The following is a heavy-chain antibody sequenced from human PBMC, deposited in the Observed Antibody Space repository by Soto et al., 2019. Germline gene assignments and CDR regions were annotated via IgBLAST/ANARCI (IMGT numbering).Heavy chain of an antibody. CDR2: MSTSGADI. D-gene: IGHD7-27*01. CDR1: EYSFSSFE. Sequence: QLVESGGGLIQTGRSMRLSCIGSEYSFSSFEMNWVRQAPGKGLEWVSYMSTSGADIKYADSVKGRFTVSRDNSKNSLFLQMDSLRADDTAIYYCARTLGNWYFDLWGRGTLVTVSS. J-gene: IGHJ2*01. CDR3: ARTLGNWYFDL. V-gene: IGHV3-48*03.